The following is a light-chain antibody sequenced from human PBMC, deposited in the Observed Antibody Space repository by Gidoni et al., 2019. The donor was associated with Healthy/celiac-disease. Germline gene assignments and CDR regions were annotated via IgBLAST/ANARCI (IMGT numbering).Light chain of an antibody. CDR2: GAS. Sequence: EIVLTQSPGTLSLSPGERATVSCRASQSVSSSYLAWYQQKPGQAPRILIYGASNRATGVPDRFSGSGSGTDFSLTISRLEPEDFAVYCWKKYGSFGGGTKVEIK. CDR3: KKYGS. CDR1: QSVSSSY. J-gene: IGKJ4*01. V-gene: IGKV3-20*01.